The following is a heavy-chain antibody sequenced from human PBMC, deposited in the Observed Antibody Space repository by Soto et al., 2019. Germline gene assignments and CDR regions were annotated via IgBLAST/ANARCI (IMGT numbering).Heavy chain of an antibody. CDR2: IYYSGST. CDR3: ARGEYSYGYWFDP. CDR1: GGSISSGGYY. D-gene: IGHD5-18*01. J-gene: IGHJ5*02. Sequence: KTSETLSLTCTVSGGSISSGGYYWSWIRQHPGKGLEWIGYIYYSGSTYYNPSLKSRVTISVDTSKNQFSLKLSSVTAADTAVYYCARGEYSYGYWFDPWGQGTLVTVSS. V-gene: IGHV4-31*03.